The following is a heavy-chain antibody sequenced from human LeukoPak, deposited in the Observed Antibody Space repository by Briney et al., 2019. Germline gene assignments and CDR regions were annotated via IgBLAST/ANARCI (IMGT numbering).Heavy chain of an antibody. CDR2: INPNSGGT. CDR3: ARASIAARRFDY. Sequence: ASVKVSCKASGYTFTGYYMHWVRQAPEQGLAWMGWINPNSGGTNYAQKFQGRVTMTRDTSISTAYMELSRLRSDDTAVYYCARASIAARRFDYWGQGTLVTVSS. CDR1: GYTFTGYY. V-gene: IGHV1-2*02. J-gene: IGHJ4*02. D-gene: IGHD6-6*01.